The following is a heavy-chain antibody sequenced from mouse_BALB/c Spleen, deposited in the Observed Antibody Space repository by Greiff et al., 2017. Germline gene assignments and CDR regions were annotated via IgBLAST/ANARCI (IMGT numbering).Heavy chain of an antibody. Sequence: EVMLVESGGGLVQPGGSRKLSCAASGFTFSSFGMHWVRQAPEKGLEWVAYISSGSSTIYYADTVKGRFTISRDNPKNTLFLQMTSLRSEDTAMYYCARSNDYDLWFAYWGQGTLVTVSA. D-gene: IGHD2-4*01. CDR2: ISSGSSTI. V-gene: IGHV5-17*02. J-gene: IGHJ3*01. CDR1: GFTFSSFG. CDR3: ARSNDYDLWFAY.